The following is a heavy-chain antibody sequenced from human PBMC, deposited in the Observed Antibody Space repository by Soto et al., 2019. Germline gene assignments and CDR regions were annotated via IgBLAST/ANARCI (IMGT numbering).Heavy chain of an antibody. CDR1: GFTFSSYA. CDR2: ISGSDGST. D-gene: IGHD3-10*01. J-gene: IGHJ1*01. Sequence: GGSLRLACAASGFTFSSYAMSWVRQAPGKGLEWVSGISGSDGSTYYADSVKGRFTISRDNSENTLYLQMNSLIAEDTAIYYRAKDRASSMVWHPQFFASWGQGTLVTVSS. CDR3: AKDRASSMVWHPQFFAS. V-gene: IGHV3-23*01.